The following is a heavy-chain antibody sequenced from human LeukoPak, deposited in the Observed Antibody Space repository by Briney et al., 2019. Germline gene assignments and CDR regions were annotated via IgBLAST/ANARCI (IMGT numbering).Heavy chain of an antibody. D-gene: IGHD6-19*01. CDR3: ARDYQQWLVYSVDFDY. J-gene: IGHJ4*02. V-gene: IGHV1-18*01. CDR2: ISAYNGNT. Sequence: EASVKVSCKASGGTFSSSSISWVRQAPGQGLEWMGWISAYNGNTNYAQKLQGRVTMTTDTSTSTAYMEPRSLRSDDTAVYYCARDYQQWLVYSVDFDYWGQGTLVTVSS. CDR1: GGTFSSSS.